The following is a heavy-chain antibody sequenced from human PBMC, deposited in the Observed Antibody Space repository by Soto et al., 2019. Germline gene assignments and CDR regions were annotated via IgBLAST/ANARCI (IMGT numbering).Heavy chain of an antibody. D-gene: IGHD3-22*01. CDR3: ATYDSSGFYSRY. V-gene: IGHV3-15*01. CDR1: GFSFSNAW. Sequence: GGSLRLSCAVSGFSFSNAWMSWVRQAPGKGLEWVGRIKSRPDGGTTEYAAPVKGRITISRDDSKTTMYLEMSSLRAEDTAVYYCATYDSSGFYSRYWGQGTLVTVLL. CDR2: IKSRPDGGTT. J-gene: IGHJ4*02.